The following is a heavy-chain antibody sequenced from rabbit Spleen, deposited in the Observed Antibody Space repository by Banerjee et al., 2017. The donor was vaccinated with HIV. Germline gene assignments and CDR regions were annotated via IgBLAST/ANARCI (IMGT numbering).Heavy chain of an antibody. CDR1: GFSFSSSYW. CDR3: ARDLRYNGGVNYGHGLDL. CDR2: IYAGSSGST. D-gene: IGHD6-1*01. J-gene: IGHJ4*01. V-gene: IGHV1S45*01. Sequence: QEQLEESGGDLVKPEGSLTLTCTASGFSFSSSYWICWVRQAPGKGLEWIACIYAGSSGSTYYASWAKGRFTISKTSSTTVTLQMTSLTDADTATYFCARDLRYNGGVNYGHGLDLWGPGTLVTV.